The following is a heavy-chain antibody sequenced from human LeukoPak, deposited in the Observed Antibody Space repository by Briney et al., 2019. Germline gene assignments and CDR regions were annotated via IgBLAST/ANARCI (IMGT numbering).Heavy chain of an antibody. CDR2: IIPIFGTA. D-gene: IGHD2-15*01. CDR1: GGTFSSYA. CDR3: AREVVGANRGYYYYYMDV. Sequence: SVKVSCKASGGTFSSYAISWVRQAPVQGLEWMGGIIPIFGTANYAQKFQGRVTITTDESTSTAYMELSSLRSEDTAVYYCAREVVGANRGYYYYYMDVWGKGTTVTVSS. J-gene: IGHJ6*03. V-gene: IGHV1-69*05.